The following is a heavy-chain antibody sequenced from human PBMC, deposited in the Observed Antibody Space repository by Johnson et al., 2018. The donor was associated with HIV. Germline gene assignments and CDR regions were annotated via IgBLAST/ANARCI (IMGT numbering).Heavy chain of an antibody. CDR3: ARDMGEMATPIRGLDAFDI. V-gene: IGHV3-7*01. CDR2: IKQDGSEK. Sequence: VQLVESGGALVQPGGSLRLSCVGSGFTFSSYAMNWVRQAPGKGLEWVANIKQDGSEKYYVDSVKGRFTISRDNAKNSLYLQMNSLRAEDTAVYYCARDMGEMATPIRGLDAFDIWGQGTMVTVSS. CDR1: GFTFSSYA. J-gene: IGHJ3*02. D-gene: IGHD5-24*01.